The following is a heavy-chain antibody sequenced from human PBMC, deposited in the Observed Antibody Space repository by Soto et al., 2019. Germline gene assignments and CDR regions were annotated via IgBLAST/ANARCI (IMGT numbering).Heavy chain of an antibody. D-gene: IGHD2-2*01. CDR3: AREDSIIIPAVSDF. V-gene: IGHV3-21*01. J-gene: IGHJ4*02. CDR2: VSKSDYT. CDR1: GFTFNNYG. Sequence: GGSLRLSCAVSGFTFNNYGINWVRQAPGKGLEWVSSVSKSDYTYYSDSVKGRFTISRDNAKDSVSLQMNTLRAEDTAVYYCAREDSIIIPAVSDFWGQGTLVTVSS.